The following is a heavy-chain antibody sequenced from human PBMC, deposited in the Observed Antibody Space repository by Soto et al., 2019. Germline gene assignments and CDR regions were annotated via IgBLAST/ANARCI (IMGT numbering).Heavy chain of an antibody. CDR2: IYTSGST. Sequence: RSLTCTVSGGSISSYYWSWIRQPAGKGLEWIGRIYTSGSTNYNPSLKSRVAMSVDTSKNQSSLNLSSVTAAADTAVYYCARDRITLANDAFDIWGQGTMVTVSS. CDR3: ARDRITLANDAFDI. V-gene: IGHV4-4*07. J-gene: IGHJ3*02. CDR1: GGSISSYY. D-gene: IGHD3-10*01.